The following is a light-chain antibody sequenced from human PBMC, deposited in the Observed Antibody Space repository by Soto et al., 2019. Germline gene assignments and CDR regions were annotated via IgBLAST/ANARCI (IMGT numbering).Light chain of an antibody. V-gene: IGLV7-46*01. CDR1: TGPVTSGHW. J-gene: IGLJ2*01. CDR3: SLSHSGVLV. CDR2: DTN. Sequence: QAVVTQESSLTVSPGGTVTLTCGSSTGPVTSGHWPYWFQQRPGQAPRTLIYDTNNNHPWTPARFSGSLLGGKAALTLSGAQPGDEADSYFSLSHSGVLVFGGGTKLTFL.